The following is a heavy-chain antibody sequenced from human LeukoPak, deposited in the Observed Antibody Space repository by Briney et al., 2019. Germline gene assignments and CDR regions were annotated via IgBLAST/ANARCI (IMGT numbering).Heavy chain of an antibody. CDR3: ARAYYDFWSGYSSNYYYYMDV. D-gene: IGHD3-3*01. Sequence: GESLKISCKGSGYSFTRYWIGWVRQMPGKGLEWMGIIYPGDSDTRYSPSFQGQVTISADKSISTAYLQWSSLKASDTAMYYCARAYYDFWSGYSSNYYYYMDVWGKGTTVTVSS. CDR2: IYPGDSDT. V-gene: IGHV5-51*01. CDR1: GYSFTRYW. J-gene: IGHJ6*03.